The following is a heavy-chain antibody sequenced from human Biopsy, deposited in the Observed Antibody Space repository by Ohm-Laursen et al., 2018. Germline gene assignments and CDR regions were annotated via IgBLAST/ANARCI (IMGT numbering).Heavy chain of an antibody. CDR2: IYSSGST. CDR3: ARWTPEYDSSRYYLDAFDI. Sequence: SDTLSLACTVSGDSVTKYYWSWIRQPPGKGLEWIGRIYSSGSTNYNPSLKSRVTLSMDTSKRQFSLKLSFVTAADTAVYYCARWTPEYDSSRYYLDAFDIWGQGTKVTVSS. CDR1: GDSVTKYY. V-gene: IGHV4-4*07. J-gene: IGHJ3*02. D-gene: IGHD3-22*01.